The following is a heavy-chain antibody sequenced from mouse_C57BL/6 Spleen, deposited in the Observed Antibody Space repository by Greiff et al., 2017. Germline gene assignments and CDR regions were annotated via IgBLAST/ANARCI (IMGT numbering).Heavy chain of an antibody. J-gene: IGHJ3*01. CDR2: IYPRSGNT. D-gene: IGHD2-4*01. CDR1: GYTFTSYG. Sequence: VKLMESGAELARPGASVKLSCKASGYTFTSYGISWVKQRTGQGLEWIGEIYPRSGNTYYNEKFKGKATLTADKSSSTAYMELRSLTSEDSAVYFCARGHDYDGAYWGQGTLVTVSA. V-gene: IGHV1-81*01. CDR3: ARGHDYDGAY.